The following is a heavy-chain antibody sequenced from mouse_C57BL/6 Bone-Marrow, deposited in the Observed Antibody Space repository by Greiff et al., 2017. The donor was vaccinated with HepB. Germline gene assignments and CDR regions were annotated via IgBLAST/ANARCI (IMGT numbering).Heavy chain of an antibody. CDR2: ISYDGSN. CDR3: ARFFYYYGSSLYYYAMDY. Sequence: EVQLQESGPGLVKPSQSLSLTCSVTGYSITSGYYWNWIRQFQGNKLEWMGYISYDGSNNYNPSLKNRISITRDTSKNQFFLKLNSVTTEDTATYYCARFFYYYGSSLYYYAMDYWGQGTSVTVSS. D-gene: IGHD1-1*01. J-gene: IGHJ4*01. V-gene: IGHV3-6*01. CDR1: GYSITSGYY.